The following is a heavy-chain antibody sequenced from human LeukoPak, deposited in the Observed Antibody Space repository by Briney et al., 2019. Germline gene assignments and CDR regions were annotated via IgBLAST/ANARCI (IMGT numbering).Heavy chain of an antibody. V-gene: IGHV3-33*06. CDR3: AKAHYDFWSGYYYHWFDP. J-gene: IGHJ5*02. D-gene: IGHD3-3*01. Sequence: GGSLRLSCAASGFTFSSYGMHWARQAPGKGLECVAVIWYGGSNKYSADSVKGRFTISRDNCKNSMYLQMNSLRAEDTAVYYCAKAHYDFWSGYYYHWFDPWGQGTLVTVSS. CDR1: GFTFSSYG. CDR2: IWYGGSNK.